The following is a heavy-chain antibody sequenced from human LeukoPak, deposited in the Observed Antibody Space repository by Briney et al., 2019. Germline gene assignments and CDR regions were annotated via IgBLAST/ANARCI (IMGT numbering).Heavy chain of an antibody. CDR1: GFTFSSYA. CDR2: ISGSGSNT. Sequence: PGGSLRLSCAASGFTFSSYAMNWVRQAPGKGLEWVSAISGSGSNTYHADSVKGRFTISRDNSKNTLYLQMNSLRAEDTAVYYCAKAPLYSSSSDYYGMDVWGQGTTVTVSS. D-gene: IGHD6-6*01. V-gene: IGHV3-23*01. J-gene: IGHJ6*02. CDR3: AKAPLYSSSSDYYGMDV.